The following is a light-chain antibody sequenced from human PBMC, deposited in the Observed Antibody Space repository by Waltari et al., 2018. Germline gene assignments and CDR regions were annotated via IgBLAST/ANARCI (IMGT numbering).Light chain of an antibody. J-gene: IGLJ2*01. CDR2: DVS. Sequence: QSALTQPRSVSGSPGQSVNISCPGTSGDVGGYNYVSWYQQHPGKAPKLMIYDVSERPSGVPDRCSRSKSGNSASLTISGLQADDDADYYCSSYVGSQTVVFGGGTKLTVL. V-gene: IGLV2-11*01. CDR1: SGDVGGYNY. CDR3: SSYVGSQTVV.